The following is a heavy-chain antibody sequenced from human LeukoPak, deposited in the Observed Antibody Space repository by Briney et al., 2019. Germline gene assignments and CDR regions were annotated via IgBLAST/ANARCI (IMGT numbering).Heavy chain of an antibody. D-gene: IGHD1-26*01. CDR3: ASPSWMGGGYFYALDY. Sequence: GGSLRLSCAASGFTFSSYAMHWVRQAPGKGLEWVAFISYDGKNKYHADSMKGRFTISRDNSKNTLYLQMNSLRVEDTAVYYCASPSWMGGGYFYALDYWGRGTLVTVSS. CDR2: ISYDGKNK. CDR1: GFTFSSYA. V-gene: IGHV3-30*04. J-gene: IGHJ4*02.